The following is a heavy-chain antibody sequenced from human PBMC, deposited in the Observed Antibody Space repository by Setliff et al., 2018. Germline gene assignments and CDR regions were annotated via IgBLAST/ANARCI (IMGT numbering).Heavy chain of an antibody. D-gene: IGHD1-1*01. CDR2: IYHGGDT. CDR3: ARTGTYRYFDL. V-gene: IGHV4-39*01. Sequence: KASETLSLTCNVSGGSVSSGVYYWGWIRQPPGKGLEWIGRIYHGGDTYYNSSLKSRLTISVDTSKNQFSLKLGSVTAADTAVYYCARTGTYRYFDLWGQGTLVTVS. J-gene: IGHJ4*02. CDR1: GGSVSSGVYY.